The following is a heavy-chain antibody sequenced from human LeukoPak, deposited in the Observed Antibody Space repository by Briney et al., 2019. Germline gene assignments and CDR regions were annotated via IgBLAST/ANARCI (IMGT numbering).Heavy chain of an antibody. CDR2: IIPIFGTA. D-gene: IGHD3-10*01. V-gene: IGHV1-69*13. Sequence: SVKVSCKASGGTFSSYAISWVRQAPGQGLEWMGGIIPIFGTANYAQKFQGRVTITADESTSTAYMELSSLRSEDTAVYYCASKGWFGEYYYMDVWGRGTTVTVSS. CDR3: ASKGWFGEYYYMDV. J-gene: IGHJ6*03. CDR1: GGTFSSYA.